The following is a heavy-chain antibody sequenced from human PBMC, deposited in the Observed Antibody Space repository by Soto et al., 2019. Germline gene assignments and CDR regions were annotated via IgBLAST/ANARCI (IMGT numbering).Heavy chain of an antibody. CDR3: ARAQYYDTSGLYAMDV. CDR1: GFTFSSYG. J-gene: IGHJ6*02. Sequence: QVQLVESGGGVVQPGRSLRLSCAASGFTFSSYGMHWVRQAPGKGLEWVAVIWYDGSNKYYADSVKGRFTISRDNSRSTLNLQMNSRRAEDTAVYYCARAQYYDTSGLYAMDVWGQGSTVTVSS. V-gene: IGHV3-33*01. CDR2: IWYDGSNK. D-gene: IGHD3-22*01.